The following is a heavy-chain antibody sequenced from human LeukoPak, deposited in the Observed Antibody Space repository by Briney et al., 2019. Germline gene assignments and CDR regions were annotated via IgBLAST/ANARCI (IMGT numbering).Heavy chain of an antibody. Sequence: WGSLRLSCAASGFTFTNYAMSWVRQAPGKGLEWVSSISDAGDSTLHADSVKGRFTISRDNSKNTLYLQMSNLSAADTAVYYCAKQLYSNGYRWFDPWGQGTLVTVSS. CDR2: ISDAGDST. CDR3: AKQLYSNGYRWFDP. CDR1: GFTFTNYA. V-gene: IGHV3-23*01. D-gene: IGHD3-22*01. J-gene: IGHJ5*02.